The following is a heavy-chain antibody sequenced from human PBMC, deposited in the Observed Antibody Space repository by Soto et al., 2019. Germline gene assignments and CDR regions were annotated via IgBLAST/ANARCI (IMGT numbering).Heavy chain of an antibody. CDR2: FDPEDGET. Sequence: GASVKVSCKVSGYTLTELSMHWVRQAPGKGLEWMGGFDPEDGETIYAQKFQGRVTMTEDTSTDTAYMELSSLRSEDTAVYYCATDRAYGSGNYYYYYYGMDVWGQGTTVTV. CDR3: ATDRAYGSGNYYYYYYGMDV. CDR1: GYTLTELS. D-gene: IGHD3-10*01. V-gene: IGHV1-24*01. J-gene: IGHJ6*02.